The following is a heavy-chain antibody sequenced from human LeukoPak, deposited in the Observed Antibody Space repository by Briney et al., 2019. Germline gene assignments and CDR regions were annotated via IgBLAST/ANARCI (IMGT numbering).Heavy chain of an antibody. V-gene: IGHV3-74*01. D-gene: IGHD1-26*01. Sequence: GGSLRLSCAASGFTFSNYWMPSVRQAPGKGLVWVSRINSDGSSTSYADSAKGRFTISRDNAKNTLYLQMNSLRAEDTAVYYCARVSSGSYFGYYYYYMDVWGKGTTVTVSS. J-gene: IGHJ6*03. CDR2: INSDGSST. CDR3: ARVSSGSYFGYYYYYMDV. CDR1: GFTFSNYW.